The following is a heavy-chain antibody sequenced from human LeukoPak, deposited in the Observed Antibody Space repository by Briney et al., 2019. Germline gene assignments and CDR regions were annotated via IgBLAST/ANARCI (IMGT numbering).Heavy chain of an antibody. V-gene: IGHV3-30*18. CDR3: AKGHYYDSSGYYWRDY. Sequence: GGSLRLSCEAPEFTFSGYGMHWVRQAPGKGLEWVAVISYDGSNKYYADSVKGRFTISRDDSKNTLYLQMNSLRAEDTAVYYCAKGHYYDSSGYYWRDYWGQGTLVTVSS. CDR2: ISYDGSNK. J-gene: IGHJ4*02. CDR1: EFTFSGYG. D-gene: IGHD3-22*01.